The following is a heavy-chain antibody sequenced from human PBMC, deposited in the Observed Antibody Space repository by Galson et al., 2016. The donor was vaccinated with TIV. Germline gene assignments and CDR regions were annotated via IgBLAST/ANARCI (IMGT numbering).Heavy chain of an antibody. Sequence: SVKVSCKASGGTFSSYDISWLRQIPGQGFEWMGRINPAVGLTKYAQRFQGRFTITAAYMELSSLRSEDTAVYYCSSASHLVPTGPHYWGQGTLVTVSS. J-gene: IGHJ4*02. D-gene: IGHD5-12*01. V-gene: IGHV1-69*04. CDR1: GGTFSSYD. CDR3: SSASHLVPTGPHY. CDR2: INPAVGLT.